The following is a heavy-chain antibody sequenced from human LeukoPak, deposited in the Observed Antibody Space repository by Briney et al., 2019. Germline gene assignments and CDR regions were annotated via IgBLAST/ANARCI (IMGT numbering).Heavy chain of an antibody. CDR3: ARLAYCSMDV. D-gene: IGHD2-21*01. CDR2: IYPDDSDT. Sequence: GESLKISCKGSGYTFSSYWIGWVRQVPGKGMDWMGIIYPDDSDTRYSPSFQGQVTISADKSISTPYLQWSSLKASDTAMYYCARLAYCSMDVWGKGTTVTVSS. V-gene: IGHV5-51*01. J-gene: IGHJ6*03. CDR1: GYTFSSYW.